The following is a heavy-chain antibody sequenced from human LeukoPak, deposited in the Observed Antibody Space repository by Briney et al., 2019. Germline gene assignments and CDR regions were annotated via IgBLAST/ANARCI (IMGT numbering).Heavy chain of an antibody. CDR2: ISSSSSTI. J-gene: IGHJ4*02. D-gene: IGHD6-19*01. Sequence: GESLRLSCASSGFTFSSYSMNWVRQAPGKGLEWVSYISSSSSTIYYADSVKGRFTISRDNAKNSLYLQMNSLRAEDTAVYYCAKDGYSSGWGYYFDYWGQGTLVTVSS. CDR3: AKDGYSSGWGYYFDY. CDR1: GFTFSSYS. V-gene: IGHV3-48*04.